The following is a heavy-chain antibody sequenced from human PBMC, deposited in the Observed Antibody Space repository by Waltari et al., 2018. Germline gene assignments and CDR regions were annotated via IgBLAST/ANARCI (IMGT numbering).Heavy chain of an antibody. CDR3: ARGARRTSQTTGWWYFDL. CDR2: SNSDGSGI. J-gene: IGHJ2*01. Sequence: EVQLVESGGGLVQPGGSLRLSCEASEFTFSLYWMHWVRQVPGKGLEWVSRSNSDGSGISYADSVKGRFTISKDNARNTVYLQMNSLRAEDTAIYYCARGARRTSQTTGWWYFDLWGRGTLLTVSS. V-gene: IGHV3-74*01. D-gene: IGHD4-17*01. CDR1: EFTFSLYW.